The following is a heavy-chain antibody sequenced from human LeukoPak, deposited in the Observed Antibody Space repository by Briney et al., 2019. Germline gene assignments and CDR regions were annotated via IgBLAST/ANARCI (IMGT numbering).Heavy chain of an antibody. CDR3: AKGAHNWNYVLSRKGFDP. CDR2: ISGSGGST. D-gene: IGHD1-7*01. Sequence: GGSLRLSCAASGFTFSSYAMSWVRQAPGKGLEWVSAISGSGGSTYYADSVKGRFTISRDNSKNTLYLQMNSLRAEDTAVYYCAKGAHNWNYVLSRKGFDPWGQGTLVAVSS. V-gene: IGHV3-23*01. CDR1: GFTFSSYA. J-gene: IGHJ5*02.